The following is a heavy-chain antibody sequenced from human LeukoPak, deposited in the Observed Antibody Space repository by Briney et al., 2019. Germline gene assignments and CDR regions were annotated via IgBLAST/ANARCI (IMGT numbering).Heavy chain of an antibody. CDR3: ARGGYNRRYYGWFDP. Sequence: ASVKVSCKASGYTFTDYYLYWVRQAPGQGLELMGWINPNSGGTNYAQKFQGRVTVTRDTSISIVYMELSRLTSDDTAVYYCARGGYNRRYYGWFDPWGQGTLVTGSS. CDR1: GYTFTDYY. CDR2: INPNSGGT. V-gene: IGHV1-2*02. J-gene: IGHJ5*02. D-gene: IGHD1-14*01.